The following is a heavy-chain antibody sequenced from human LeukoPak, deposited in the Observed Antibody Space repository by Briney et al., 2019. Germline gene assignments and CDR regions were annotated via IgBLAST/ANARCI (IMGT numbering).Heavy chain of an antibody. V-gene: IGHV3-7*01. CDR2: IKQDGSEK. D-gene: IGHD3-16*01. J-gene: IGHJ4*02. CDR3: AREEGGYFDY. Sequence: GGSLRLSCAVSGFTFSRYWMSWVRQAPGKGLEWVANIKQDGSEKYYVDSVKGRFTISRDNARNSLYLQMNSLRAEDTAVYYCAREEGGYFDYWGQGTLVTVSS. CDR1: GFTFSRYW.